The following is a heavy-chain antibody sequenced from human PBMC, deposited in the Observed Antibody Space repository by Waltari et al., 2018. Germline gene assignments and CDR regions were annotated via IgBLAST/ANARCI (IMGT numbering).Heavy chain of an antibody. J-gene: IGHJ4*02. D-gene: IGHD3-22*01. CDR2: TKTTPGNP. CDR1: GYTFTSYA. V-gene: IGHV7-4-1*02. CDR3: ARAGANYYDSSGYTS. Sequence: QVQLVQSGSELKKPGASVKVSCKASGYTFTSYAMNWVRQAPGQGLEWMGWTKTTPGNPTYAQGFTGRFFFSLDTSVSTAYLQISSLKAEDTAVYYCARAGANYYDSSGYTSWGQGTLVTVSS.